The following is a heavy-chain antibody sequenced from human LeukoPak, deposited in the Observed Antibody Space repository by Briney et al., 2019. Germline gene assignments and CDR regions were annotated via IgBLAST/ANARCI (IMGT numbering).Heavy chain of an antibody. V-gene: IGHV3-21*05. CDR1: DFTFSRYS. J-gene: IGHJ6*01. CDR2: ISSGGHNI. D-gene: IGHD4-17*01. Sequence: GGSLRLSCAASDFTFSRYSMNWSRQAPGEGLEWVSYISSGGHNIFYADPVKGRFTISRDNAKNSLYLQMNSLRVEDTAVYYCARHGDGFYHGMDVWGQGNTVTVSS. CDR3: ARHGDGFYHGMDV.